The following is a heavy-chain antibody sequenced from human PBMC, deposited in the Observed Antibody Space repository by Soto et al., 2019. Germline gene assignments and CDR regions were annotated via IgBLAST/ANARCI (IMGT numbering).Heavy chain of an antibody. V-gene: IGHV3-30-3*01. J-gene: IGHJ4*02. Sequence: QVQLVESGGGVVQPGRSLRLSCAASGFTFSSYAMHWVRQAPGKGLEWVAVISYDGSNKYYADSVKGRFTISRDNSKNTRYLQMNSLRAEDTAVYYCARGRDLDYGDYWGQGTLVTGSS. CDR1: GFTFSSYA. CDR3: ARGRDLDYGDY. CDR2: ISYDGSNK.